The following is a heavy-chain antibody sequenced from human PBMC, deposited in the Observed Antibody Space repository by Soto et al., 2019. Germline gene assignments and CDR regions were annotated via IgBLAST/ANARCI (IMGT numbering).Heavy chain of an antibody. V-gene: IGHV3-9*01. Sequence: EVQLVESGGGLAQPGRSLRLSCAASGFNFDDYAMHWVRQAPGKGVEWVSGISWNSGSIAYGDSGKGRFTISRDNAKKYLYLQMNSLRTDDTALYYCAKAPGLREGGFDVWGQGTMVTVSS. CDR1: GFNFDDYA. J-gene: IGHJ3*01. D-gene: IGHD2-21*02. CDR3: AKAPGLREGGFDV. CDR2: ISWNSGSI.